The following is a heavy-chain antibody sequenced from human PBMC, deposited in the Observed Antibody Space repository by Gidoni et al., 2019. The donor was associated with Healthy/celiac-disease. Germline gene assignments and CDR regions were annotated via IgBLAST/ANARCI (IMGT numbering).Heavy chain of an antibody. J-gene: IGHJ6*03. CDR2: ISGSSSYM. CDR1: GLPFSSYS. D-gene: IGHD6-6*01. CDR3: ARDPSFRATRPEGYMDV. Sequence: EVQLAESGGGLVKPGGSLRLSCAASGLPFSSYSVNWVRQAPGKGLEWVSSISGSSSYMSYADSVKGRFTISRDNAKNSLYLQMNSLRAEDTAVYYCARDPSFRATRPEGYMDVWGKGTTVTVSS. V-gene: IGHV3-21*01.